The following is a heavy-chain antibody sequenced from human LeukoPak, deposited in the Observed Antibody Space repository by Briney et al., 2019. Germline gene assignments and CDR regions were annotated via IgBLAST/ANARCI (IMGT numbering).Heavy chain of an antibody. V-gene: IGHV3-15*01. CDR1: GFTFSNAW. Sequence: PGGSLRLSCAASGFTFSNAWMSWVRQAPGKGLEWVGHIKSKTDGGTTDYAAPVKGRFTISRDDSKNTLYLQMNSLKTEDTAVYYCTTADTRGIAVAGLDIVFDYWGQGTLVTVSS. J-gene: IGHJ4*02. D-gene: IGHD6-19*01. CDR3: TTADTRGIAVAGLDIVFDY. CDR2: IKSKTDGGTT.